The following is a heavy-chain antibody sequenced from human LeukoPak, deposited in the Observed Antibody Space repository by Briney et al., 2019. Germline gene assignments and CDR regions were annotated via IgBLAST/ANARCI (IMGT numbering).Heavy chain of an antibody. D-gene: IGHD1-26*01. CDR2: IWYDGSNE. Sequence: GRSLRLSCAASGFTFNTYGTHWVRQAPGKGLEWVAIIWYDGSNENYADSVKGRFTISRDNSKNTLYLQMNSLRAEDTAMYYCVRGSPLGATTNWLDPWGQGTLVTVSS. V-gene: IGHV3-33*01. J-gene: IGHJ5*02. CDR3: VRGSPLGATTNWLDP. CDR1: GFTFNTYG.